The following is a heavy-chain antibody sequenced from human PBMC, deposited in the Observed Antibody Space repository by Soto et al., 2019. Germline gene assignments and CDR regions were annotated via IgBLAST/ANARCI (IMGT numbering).Heavy chain of an antibody. CDR3: ASARHIGP. CDR2: IGQDGSQR. J-gene: IGHJ5*02. V-gene: IGHV3-7*01. D-gene: IGHD2-21*01. CDR1: GFTFSNYW. Sequence: GSLQHSCTASGFTFSNYWMSWVRQAPGKGLEWVANIGQDGSQRNYVDSVKGRFTISRDNAENSLYLQMNSLRAEDTAIYYCASARHIGPWGQGTLVTVSS.